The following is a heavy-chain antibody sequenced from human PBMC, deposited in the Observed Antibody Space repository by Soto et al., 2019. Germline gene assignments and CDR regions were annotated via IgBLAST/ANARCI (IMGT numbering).Heavy chain of an antibody. D-gene: IGHD2-15*01. CDR3: AKLNEDIVVVVAATPLTAYYYMAV. Sequence: GGSLRLSCAASGFTFSSYAMSWVRQAPGKGLEWVSAISGSGGSTYYADSVKGRFTISRDNSKNTLYLQMNSLRAEDTAVYYCAKLNEDIVVVVAATPLTAYYYMAVWGKGTTVTVSS. J-gene: IGHJ6*03. CDR2: ISGSGGST. V-gene: IGHV3-23*01. CDR1: GFTFSSYA.